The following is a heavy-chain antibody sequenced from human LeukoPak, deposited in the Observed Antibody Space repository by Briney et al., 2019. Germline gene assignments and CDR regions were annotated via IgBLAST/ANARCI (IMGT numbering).Heavy chain of an antibody. CDR3: ARAKNPKNGAFDI. D-gene: IGHD2-8*01. J-gene: IGHJ3*02. Sequence: ASVKVSCKASGYTFTGYYMHWVRQAPGQGLEWMGWINPNSGGTNYAQKFQGRVTMTRDTSISTAYMELSRLRSDDTAVYYCARAKNPKNGAFDIWGQGTMVTVSS. CDR1: GYTFTGYY. CDR2: INPNSGGT. V-gene: IGHV1-2*02.